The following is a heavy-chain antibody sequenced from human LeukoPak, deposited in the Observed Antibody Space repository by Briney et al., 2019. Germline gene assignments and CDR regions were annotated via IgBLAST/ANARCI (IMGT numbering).Heavy chain of an antibody. V-gene: IGHV4-59*01. Sequence: SETLSLTCTVSGGSISSYYWSWIRQPPGKGLEWIGYIYYSGSTNYNPSLKSRVTISVDTSKNQFSLKLSSVTAADTAVYYCARDPTNGDYTLFDYWGQGTLVTASS. J-gene: IGHJ4*02. CDR1: GGSISSYY. CDR2: IYYSGST. CDR3: ARDPTNGDYTLFDY. D-gene: IGHD4-17*01.